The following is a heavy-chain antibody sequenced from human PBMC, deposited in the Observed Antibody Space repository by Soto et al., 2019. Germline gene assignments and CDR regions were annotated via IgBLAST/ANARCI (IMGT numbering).Heavy chain of an antibody. V-gene: IGHV3-33*01. CDR3: ASSGYYYDAFDI. CDR2: IWYDGSNK. Sequence: GGSLRLSCAASGFTFSSYGMHWVRQAPGKGLEWVAVIWYDGSNKYYADSVKGRFTISRDNSKNTLYLQMNSLRAEDTAVYYCASSGYYYDAFDIWGQGTMVTVSS. D-gene: IGHD3-22*01. CDR1: GFTFSSYG. J-gene: IGHJ3*02.